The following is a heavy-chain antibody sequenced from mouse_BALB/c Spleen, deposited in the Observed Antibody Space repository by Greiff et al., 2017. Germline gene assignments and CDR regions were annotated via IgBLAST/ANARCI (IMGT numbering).Heavy chain of an antibody. D-gene: IGHD2-1*01. CDR1: GFTFSSYG. CDR2: INSNGGST. V-gene: IGHV5-6-3*01. CDR3: ASPYGNYGFAY. Sequence: EVMLVESGGGLVQPGGSLKLSCAASGFTFSSYGMSWVRQTPDKRLELVATINSNGGSTYYPDSVKGRFTISRDNAKNTLYLQMSSLKSEDTAMYYCASPYGNYGFAYWGQGTLVTVSA. J-gene: IGHJ3*01.